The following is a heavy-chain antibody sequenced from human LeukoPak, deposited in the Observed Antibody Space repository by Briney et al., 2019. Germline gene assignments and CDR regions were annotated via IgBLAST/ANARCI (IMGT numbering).Heavy chain of an antibody. D-gene: IGHD3-16*01. Sequence: GGSLRLSCVASGFSFNTFALTWVRQAPGKGLEWVSTISDYPHYADSVRGRFTISRDNSRETVFLQMNSLTPEDAATYYCTKDSQGSYDGFWYGTYGMDVWGQGTTVTVSS. CDR2: ISDYP. J-gene: IGHJ6*02. CDR3: TKDSQGSYDGFWYGTYGMDV. CDR1: GFSFNTFA. V-gene: IGHV3-23*05.